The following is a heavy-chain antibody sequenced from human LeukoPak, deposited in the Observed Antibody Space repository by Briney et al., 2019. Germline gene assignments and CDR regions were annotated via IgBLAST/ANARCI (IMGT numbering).Heavy chain of an antibody. CDR2: ISSSSSTI. CDR1: GGSISSGSYY. D-gene: IGHD3-3*01. CDR3: AKSGGTITIFGVAKN. J-gene: IGHJ4*02. V-gene: IGHV3-48*01. Sequence: LSLTCTVSGGSISSGSYYWNWVRQAPGKGLEWISYISSSSSTIYYADSVKGRFTISRDNAKNSLYLQMNSLRAEDTAVYYCAKSGGTITIFGVAKNWGQGILVTVSS.